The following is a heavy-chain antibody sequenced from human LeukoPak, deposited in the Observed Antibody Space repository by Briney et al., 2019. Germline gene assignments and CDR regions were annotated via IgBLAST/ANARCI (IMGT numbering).Heavy chain of an antibody. J-gene: IGHJ3*02. V-gene: IGHV3-11*03. CDR3: ASLVRQFTGAFDI. Sequence: GGSLRLSCAASGFTLSDYYMTWIRQAPGKGLEWLTWISTSGSDTRYADSVKGRFTISRDNAKNSLYLQMNNLGAEDTAVYYCASLVRQFTGAFDIWGQGTMVTVSS. CDR1: GFTLSDYY. D-gene: IGHD3-10*01. CDR2: ISTSGSDT.